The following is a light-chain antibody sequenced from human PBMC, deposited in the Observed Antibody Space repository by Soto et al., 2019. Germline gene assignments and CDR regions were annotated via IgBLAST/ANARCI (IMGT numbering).Light chain of an antibody. Sequence: EIVMTQSPSTLSVSPGERATLSCRTSHSVSTNLAWYQQKPGQAPRLLIYHTSTRATGIPARFSGSGSGTEFTLTISSLQSEDFAVYYCQQYNNWPPITFGQGTRLEIK. CDR3: QQYNNWPPIT. J-gene: IGKJ5*01. CDR1: HSVSTN. V-gene: IGKV3-15*01. CDR2: HTS.